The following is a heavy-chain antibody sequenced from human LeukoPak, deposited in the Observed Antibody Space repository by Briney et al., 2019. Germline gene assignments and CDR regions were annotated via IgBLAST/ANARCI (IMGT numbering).Heavy chain of an antibody. CDR2: ISGSGGGT. Sequence: GGSLRLSCAASGFTFSSYAMSWVRQAPGKGLEWVSAISGSGGGTYYADSVKGRFTISRDNSKNTLYLQMNSLRAEDTAVYYCAKDLNYYDSSGESDYWGQGTLVTVSS. CDR3: AKDLNYYDSSGESDY. J-gene: IGHJ4*02. D-gene: IGHD3-22*01. CDR1: GFTFSSYA. V-gene: IGHV3-23*01.